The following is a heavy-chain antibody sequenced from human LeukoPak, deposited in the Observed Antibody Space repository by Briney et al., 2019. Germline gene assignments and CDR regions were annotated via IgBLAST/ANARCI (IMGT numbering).Heavy chain of an antibody. D-gene: IGHD2-8*02. CDR2: IYYSGST. CDR3: ARDQSWTTGFDI. J-gene: IGHJ3*02. CDR1: GGSISSSSYY. Sequence: PSETLSLTCTVSGGSISSSSYYWGWIRQPPGKGLEWIGSIYYSGSTYYNPSLKSRVTISVDTSKNQFSLKLSSVTAADTAVYYCARDQSWTTGFDIWGQGTMVTVSS. V-gene: IGHV4-39*02.